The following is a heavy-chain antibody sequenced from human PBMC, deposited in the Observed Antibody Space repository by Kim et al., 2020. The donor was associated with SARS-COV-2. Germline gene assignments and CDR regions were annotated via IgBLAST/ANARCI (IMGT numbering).Heavy chain of an antibody. CDR3: ARAGWELLGLDY. V-gene: IGHV4-59*01. CDR2: IYYSGST. D-gene: IGHD2-15*01. CDR1: GGSISSYY. J-gene: IGHJ4*02. Sequence: SETLSLTCTVSGGSISSYYWSWIRQPPGKGLEWIGYIYYSGSTNYNPSLKSRVTISVDTSKNQFSLKLSSVTAADTAVYYWARAGWELLGLDYWGQGTLVTVS.